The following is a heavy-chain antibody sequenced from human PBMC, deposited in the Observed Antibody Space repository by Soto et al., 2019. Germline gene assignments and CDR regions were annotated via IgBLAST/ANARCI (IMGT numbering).Heavy chain of an antibody. CDR3: VPSRITLMRGRIIIHPSNWFDP. Sequence: VQLVESGGGPVKPGGSLRLSCTASGFTFTNYGMTWVRQAPGKGLEWVSSISRASEYIYYADSVNGRFTISRDNAKNALYLPMNRRGAEDAAVSFFVPSRITLMRGRIIIHPSNWFDPWCQGTLVTVSS. CDR1: GFTFTNYG. J-gene: IGHJ5*02. CDR2: ISRASEYI. D-gene: IGHD3-10*01. V-gene: IGHV3-21*01.